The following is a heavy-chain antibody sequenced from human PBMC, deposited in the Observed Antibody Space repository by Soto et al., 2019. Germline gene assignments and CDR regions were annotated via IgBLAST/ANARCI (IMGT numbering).Heavy chain of an antibody. Sequence: GGSLRLSCAASGFTFSSYWMSWVRQAPGKGLEWVANIKQDGSEKYYVDSVKGRFTISRENAKNSLYLQMNSLRAEDTAVYYCARVLEWFVLHYYYYMDVWGKGTTVTVSS. CDR3: ARVLEWFVLHYYYYMDV. J-gene: IGHJ6*03. CDR2: IKQDGSEK. D-gene: IGHD3-3*01. V-gene: IGHV3-7*01. CDR1: GFTFSSYW.